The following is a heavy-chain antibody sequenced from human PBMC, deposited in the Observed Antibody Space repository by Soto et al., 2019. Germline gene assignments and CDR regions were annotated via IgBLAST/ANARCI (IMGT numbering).Heavy chain of an antibody. CDR3: ATLGAAHTYYYYGMDV. J-gene: IGHJ6*02. D-gene: IGHD3-10*01. CDR2: IYPGDSDT. Sequence: GESLKISCQGSGYSFTSYWIGWVRQMPGKGLEWMGIIYPGDSDTRYSPSFQGQVTISADKSISTAYLQWSGLKASDTAMYYCATLGAAHTYYYYGMDVWGQGTTVTVSS. CDR1: GYSFTSYW. V-gene: IGHV5-51*01.